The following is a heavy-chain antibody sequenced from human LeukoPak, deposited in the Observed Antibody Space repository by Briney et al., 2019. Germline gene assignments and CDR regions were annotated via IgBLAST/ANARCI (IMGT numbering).Heavy chain of an antibody. CDR2: ISGSGGGT. D-gene: IGHD5-18*01. V-gene: IGHV3-23*01. CDR1: RFTFSSYA. CDR3: AKDETSYGQAIDY. J-gene: IGHJ4*02. Sequence: GGSLRLSRAASRFTFSSYAMSWVRQAPGKGLEWVSAISGSGGGTYYADSVKGRFTISRDNSKNTLYLQMNSLRAEDTAVYYCAKDETSYGQAIDYWGQGTLVTVSS.